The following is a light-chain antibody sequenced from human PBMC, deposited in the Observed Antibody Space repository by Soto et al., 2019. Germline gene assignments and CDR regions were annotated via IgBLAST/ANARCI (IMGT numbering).Light chain of an antibody. J-gene: IGLJ3*02. CDR1: SGSIANNY. Sequence: NFMLTQPHSVSESPGKTVTISCTGRSGSIANNYVQWFQQRPGSAPTTVICENDQRPSGVPDRFSGSIDSSSNSASLTISGLKTEDEADYYCQSYNTNSQVFGGGTKLTVL. CDR2: END. CDR3: QSYNTNSQV. V-gene: IGLV6-57*02.